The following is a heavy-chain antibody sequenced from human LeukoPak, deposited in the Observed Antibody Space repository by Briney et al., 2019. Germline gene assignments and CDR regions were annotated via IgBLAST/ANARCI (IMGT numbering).Heavy chain of an antibody. J-gene: IGHJ4*02. CDR1: GGTFTSYA. CDR3: ARQTLEYYYDSSGYRFDY. CDR2: IIPIFGTA. V-gene: IGHV1-69*05. D-gene: IGHD3-22*01. Sequence: SVKVSCKASGGTFTSYAINWVRQAPGQGLEWMGGIIPIFGTANYAQKFQGRVTITTDESTSTAYMELSSLRPDDTAVYYCARQTLEYYYDSSGYRFDYWGQGTLVTVSS.